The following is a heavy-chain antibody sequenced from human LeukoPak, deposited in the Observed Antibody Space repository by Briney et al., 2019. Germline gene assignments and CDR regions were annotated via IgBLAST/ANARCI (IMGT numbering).Heavy chain of an antibody. J-gene: IGHJ4*02. Sequence: PGGSLRLSCAASGFTFSDYALSWVRQAPGKGLEWVSGFYGSGGSTYYADSVKGRFTISRDNSKNTLYLQMNSLRAEDTAVYYCAKPNYYDSRGFLFDNWGQGTLVTVSS. CDR3: AKPNYYDSRGFLFDN. CDR1: GFTFSDYA. V-gene: IGHV3-23*01. CDR2: FYGSGGST. D-gene: IGHD3-22*01.